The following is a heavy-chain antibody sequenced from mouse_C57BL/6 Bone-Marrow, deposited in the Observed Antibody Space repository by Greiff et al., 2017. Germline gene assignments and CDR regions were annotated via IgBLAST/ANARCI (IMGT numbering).Heavy chain of an antibody. CDR1: GYTFTSYW. CDR3: ARGGYYSSSDPYYFDY. D-gene: IGHD1-1*01. Sequence: QVQLQQPGAELVKPGASVKLSCKASGYTFTSYWMPWVKQRPGRGLEWIGRIDPNSGGTKYNEKFKSKATLTVDKSSSTAYMQLSSLTSEDSAVXDGARGGYYSSSDPYYFDYWGQGTTLTVSS. J-gene: IGHJ2*01. V-gene: IGHV1-72*01. CDR2: IDPNSGGT.